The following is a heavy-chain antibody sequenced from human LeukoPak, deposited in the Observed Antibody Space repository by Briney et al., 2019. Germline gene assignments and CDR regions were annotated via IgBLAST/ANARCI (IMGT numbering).Heavy chain of an antibody. D-gene: IGHD5-18*01. CDR3: AKVLYGGYSYDY. J-gene: IGHJ4*02. CDR2: IGAGGTFT. V-gene: IGHV3-23*01. CDR1: GFTFSSYA. Sequence: QPGGSLRLSCTASGFTFSSYAMNWVRQAPGKGLEWVSGIGAGGTFTYYADSVKGRFTISRDNSKNTLYLQMNSLRAEDTAVYYCAKVLYGGYSYDYWGQGTLVTVSS.